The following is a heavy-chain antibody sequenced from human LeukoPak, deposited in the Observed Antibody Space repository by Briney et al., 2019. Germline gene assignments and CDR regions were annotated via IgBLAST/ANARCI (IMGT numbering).Heavy chain of an antibody. CDR1: GGSFSGYY. CDR3: AYASAVALDY. D-gene: IGHD6-19*01. CDR2: INHSGST. Sequence: EPSETLSFTCAVYGGSFSGYYWSWIRQPPGKGLEWIGEINHSGSTNYNPSLKSRVTISVDTSKNQFSLKLSSVTAADTAVYYCAYASAVALDYWGQGTLVTVSS. J-gene: IGHJ4*02. V-gene: IGHV4-34*01.